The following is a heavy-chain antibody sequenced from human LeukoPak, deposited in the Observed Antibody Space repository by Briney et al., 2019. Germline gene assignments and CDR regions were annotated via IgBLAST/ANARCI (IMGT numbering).Heavy chain of an antibody. CDR3: AKHARLNYYGSGSYYKNPFDY. J-gene: IGHJ4*02. CDR1: GFTFSSYG. D-gene: IGHD3-10*01. V-gene: IGHV3-23*01. Sequence: PGGSLRLSCAASGFTFSSYGMSWVRQAPGKGLEWVSAISGSGGSTYYADSVKGRFTISRDNSKNTLYLQMNSLRAEDTAVYYCAKHARLNYYGSGSYYKNPFDYWGQGTLVTVSS. CDR2: ISGSGGST.